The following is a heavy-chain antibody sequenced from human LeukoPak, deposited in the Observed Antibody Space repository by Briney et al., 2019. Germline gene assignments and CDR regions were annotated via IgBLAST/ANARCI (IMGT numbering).Heavy chain of an antibody. D-gene: IGHD6-19*01. Sequence: PGGSLRLSCAASGFTFSSYWMHWVRQAPGKGLVWVSRINSDGSSTSYADSVKGRFTTSRDNSKNTLYLQMNSLRAEDTAVYYRAKAVYSSGWADFDYWGQGTLVTVSS. CDR1: GFTFSSYW. CDR3: AKAVYSSGWADFDY. V-gene: IGHV3-74*01. J-gene: IGHJ4*02. CDR2: INSDGSST.